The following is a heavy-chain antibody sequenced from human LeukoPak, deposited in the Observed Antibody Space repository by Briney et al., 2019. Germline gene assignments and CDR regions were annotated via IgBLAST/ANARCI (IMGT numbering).Heavy chain of an antibody. CDR1: GFTFSKYS. CDR3: ARDKEKATAQFDY. V-gene: IGHV3-48*01. J-gene: IGHJ4*02. Sequence: PGGXXRLSWAASGFTFSKYSINWVHQAPGKGLEWVSYISSSSSTIYYTDYVKGRVTISRDNAKNSLYLQMNSLRPEDTAVYYCARDKEKATAQFDYWGQGTLVTVSS. D-gene: IGHD5-24*01. CDR2: ISSSSSTI.